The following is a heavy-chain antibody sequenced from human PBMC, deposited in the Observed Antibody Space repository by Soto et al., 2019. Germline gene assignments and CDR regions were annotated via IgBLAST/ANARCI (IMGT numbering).Heavy chain of an antibody. CDR3: TTDWGSGTHYARAFDV. CDR1: GFAFKYAR. J-gene: IGHJ3*01. V-gene: IGHV3-15*01. Sequence: GGSLRLSCAASGFAFKYARMTWVRQAPGKGLGWVGHIRSNIDGATTAYAAPVKGRFAISRDESKNTVDLQMNSLITEDTAVYYCTTDWGSGTHYARAFDVWGQGTMVTVSS. D-gene: IGHD3-16*01. CDR2: IRSNIDGATT.